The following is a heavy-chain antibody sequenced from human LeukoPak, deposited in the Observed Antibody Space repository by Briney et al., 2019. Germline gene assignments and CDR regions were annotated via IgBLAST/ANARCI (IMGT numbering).Heavy chain of an antibody. CDR2: INTDGTST. D-gene: IGHD2-2*01. J-gene: IGHJ6*02. CDR3: ARPQQGGTTRSHGLDF. V-gene: IGHV3-74*01. Sequence: PGESLRLSCAASGFTFSNSWMQWVRQVPGKGLVWVSRINTDGTSTSYADSVRGRFIISRDNAKNTLYLQMNSLRAEDTAVYYCARPQQGGTTRSHGLDFWGQGTTVTVSS. CDR1: GFTFSNSW.